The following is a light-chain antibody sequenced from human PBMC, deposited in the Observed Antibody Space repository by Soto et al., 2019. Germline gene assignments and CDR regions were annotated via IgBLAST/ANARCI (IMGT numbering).Light chain of an antibody. V-gene: IGKV3-20*01. Sequence: EILLTQSPGTLSLSPGKRASLSCRASQSVSSSYLAWYQQKPGQAPRLLIYGASSRATGIPDRFSGSGSGTDFTLTISSLEPEDFAVYYCQHCGSLPGSFGQGTRLDIK. CDR2: GAS. J-gene: IGKJ5*01. CDR3: QHCGSLPGS. CDR1: QSVSSSY.